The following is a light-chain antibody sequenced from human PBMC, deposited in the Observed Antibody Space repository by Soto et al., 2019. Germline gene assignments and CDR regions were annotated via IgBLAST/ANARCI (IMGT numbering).Light chain of an antibody. Sequence: EILLTQTPATLSLSPGERVTLSCRASQSVGSYLAWYQQKPGQAPRLLIYDASNRATGIPARFSGSGSGTDFTLTISSLEPEDFAVYYCQQSSNWPLTFGGGTNVEIK. V-gene: IGKV3-11*01. CDR2: DAS. J-gene: IGKJ4*01. CDR1: QSVGSY. CDR3: QQSSNWPLT.